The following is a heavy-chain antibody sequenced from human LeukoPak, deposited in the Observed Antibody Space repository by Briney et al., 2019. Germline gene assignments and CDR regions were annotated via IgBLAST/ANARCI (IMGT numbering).Heavy chain of an antibody. CDR2: IIPIFGTA. CDR1: GGTFSSYA. D-gene: IGHD3-22*01. CDR3: ARDVWSVYYDSSGYYSLGY. Sequence: SVKVSCKASGGTFSSYAISWVRQAPGQGLEWMGRIIPIFGTANYAQKFQGRVTITTDESTSTAYMELSSLRSEDTAVYYCARDVWSVYYDSSGYYSLGYWGQGTMVTVSS. V-gene: IGHV1-69*05. J-gene: IGHJ3*01.